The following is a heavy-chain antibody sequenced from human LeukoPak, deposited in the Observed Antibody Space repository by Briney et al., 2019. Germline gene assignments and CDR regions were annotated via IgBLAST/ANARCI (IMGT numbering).Heavy chain of an antibody. Sequence: ASVKVSCKASGYTFTSYYMHWVRQAPGQGLEWMGIINPSGGSTSYAQKFQGRVTMTRDTSTSTVYMELSSLRSEDTAVYYCARLGYTIAAAGQDDYWGQGTLVTVSS. CDR2: INPSGGST. CDR1: GYTFTSYY. D-gene: IGHD6-13*01. J-gene: IGHJ4*02. CDR3: ARLGYTIAAAGQDDY. V-gene: IGHV1-46*01.